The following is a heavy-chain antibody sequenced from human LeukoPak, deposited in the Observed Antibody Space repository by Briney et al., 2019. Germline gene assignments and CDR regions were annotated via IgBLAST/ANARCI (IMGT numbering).Heavy chain of an antibody. CDR2: ISSSSSYT. V-gene: IGHV3-21*01. CDR1: GYTFSSYS. D-gene: IGHD3-16*02. CDR3: ARGAYRFSYFDY. Sequence: SCKASGYTFSSYSMNWVRQAPGKGLEWVSSISSSSSYTYYADSVKGRFTISRDNAKNSLYLQMNSLRAEDTAVYYCARGAYRFSYFDYWGQGTLVTVSS. J-gene: IGHJ4*02.